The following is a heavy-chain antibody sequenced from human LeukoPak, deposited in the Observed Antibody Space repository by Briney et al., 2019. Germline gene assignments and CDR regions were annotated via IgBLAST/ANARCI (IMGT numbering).Heavy chain of an antibody. D-gene: IGHD6-13*01. CDR3: ARGDSSSGWWFDP. J-gene: IGHJ5*02. V-gene: IGHV3-7*01. Sequence: GGSLTLSCAASGFTFSSYWLSWVRQAAGKGLEWVANINPDGSTKLYVGSGKGRFTISRDNAQSSLYLEMNSLRDDDTAVYYCARGDSSSGWWFDPWGQGTRVTVSS. CDR2: INPDGSTK. CDR1: GFTFSSYW.